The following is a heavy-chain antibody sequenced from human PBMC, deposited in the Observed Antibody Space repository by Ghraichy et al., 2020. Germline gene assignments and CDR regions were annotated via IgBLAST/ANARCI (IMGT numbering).Heavy chain of an antibody. D-gene: IGHD5-18*01. J-gene: IGHJ5*02. Sequence: SETLSLTCTVSGGAINNYYWSWIRQPPGKGLEWIGYIYYRGSTNYNPSLKSRVTISVDTSKNQFSLKLSSVTAADTAVYYCAIAQGYRAWDWFDPWGQGTLVTVSS. V-gene: IGHV4-59*01. CDR2: IYYRGST. CDR1: GGAINNYY. CDR3: AIAQGYRAWDWFDP.